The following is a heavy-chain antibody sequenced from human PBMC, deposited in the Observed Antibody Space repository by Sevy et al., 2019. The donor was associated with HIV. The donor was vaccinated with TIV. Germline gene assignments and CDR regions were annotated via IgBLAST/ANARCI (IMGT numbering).Heavy chain of an antibody. J-gene: IGHJ6*02. V-gene: IGHV1-69*13. D-gene: IGHD3-3*01. Sequence: ASVKVSCKASGGTFSSYAISWVRQAPGQGLEWMGGIIPIFGTANYAQKFQGRVTITADESTGTAYMELSSLRSEDTAVYYCARVWGVVLRFLECLLSVIYYYYGMDVWGQGTTVTVSS. CDR1: GGTFSSYA. CDR3: ARVWGVVLRFLECLLSVIYYYYGMDV. CDR2: IIPIFGTA.